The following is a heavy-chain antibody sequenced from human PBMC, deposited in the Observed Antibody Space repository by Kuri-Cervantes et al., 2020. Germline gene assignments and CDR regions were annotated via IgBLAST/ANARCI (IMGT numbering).Heavy chain of an antibody. J-gene: IGHJ3*02. CDR2: IYHSGST. D-gene: IGHD3-9*01. CDR3: ASPLYFDWLLLAFDI. V-gene: IGHV4-39*01. CDR1: GGSISSRSYY. Sequence: ESLKISCAVSGGSISSRSYYWGWIRQPPGKGLEWIGSIYHSGSTYYNPSLKSRVTISVDTSKNQFSLKLSSVTAADTAVYYCASPLYFDWLLLAFDIWGQGTMVTVSS.